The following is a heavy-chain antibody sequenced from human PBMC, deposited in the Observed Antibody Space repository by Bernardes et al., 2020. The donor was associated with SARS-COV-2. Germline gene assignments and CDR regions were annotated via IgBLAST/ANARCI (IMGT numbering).Heavy chain of an antibody. D-gene: IGHD2-2*01. J-gene: IGHJ6*02. CDR3: AKDTRYCSSDSCYTRTRVGGTTPRIYYYGMDV. CDR2: SSGNGGDT. V-gene: IGHV3-23*01. Sequence: GGSLRLSCAASEFTISSYPMSWVRQAPGKGLEWVSTSSGNGGDTFYTDSVKGRFTVSRDNSMNMVYLQMDNLRAEDTGVYFCAKDTRYCSSDSCYTRTRVGGTTPRIYYYGMDVWGQGTTVTVFS. CDR1: EFTISSYP.